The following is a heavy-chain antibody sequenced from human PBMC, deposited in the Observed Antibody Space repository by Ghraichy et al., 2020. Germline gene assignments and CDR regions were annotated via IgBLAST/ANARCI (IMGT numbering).Heavy chain of an antibody. J-gene: IGHJ4*02. CDR2: INPNSGGT. CDR1: GYTFTGYY. CDR3: ARDYPYGDYVSY. Sequence: ASVKVSCKASGYTFTGYYMHWVRQAPGQGLEWMGWINPNSGGTNYAQKFQGRVTMTRDTSISTAYMELSRLRSDDTAVYYCARDYPYGDYVSYWGQGTLVTVSS. D-gene: IGHD4-17*01. V-gene: IGHV1-2*02.